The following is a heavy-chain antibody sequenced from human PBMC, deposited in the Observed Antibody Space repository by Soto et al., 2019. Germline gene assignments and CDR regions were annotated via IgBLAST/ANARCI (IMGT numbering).Heavy chain of an antibody. CDR1: GGSFSGYY. Sequence: QVQLQQWGAGLLKPSETLSLTCAVYGGSFSGYYWSWIRQPPGKGLELIGEINHSGSTNYNPSLKTRVTISVDTSKTQFSLKLSSVTAAATAVYYCARGARNSSGWYYFDYWGQGTLVTVSS. J-gene: IGHJ4*02. V-gene: IGHV4-34*01. D-gene: IGHD6-19*01. CDR3: ARGARNSSGWYYFDY. CDR2: INHSGST.